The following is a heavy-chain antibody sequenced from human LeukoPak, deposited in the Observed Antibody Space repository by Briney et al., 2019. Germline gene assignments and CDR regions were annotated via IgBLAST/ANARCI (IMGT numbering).Heavy chain of an antibody. D-gene: IGHD3-10*01. CDR1: GFTFSSYS. Sequence: PGGSLRLSCAASGFTFSSYSMNWVRQAPGKGLEWVSSISSSSSYIYYADSVKGRFTISRDNAKNSLYLQMNSLRAEDTAVYYCARVLDYGSGSQNYYYYGMDVWGQGTTVTVSS. CDR3: ARVLDYGSGSQNYYYYGMDV. V-gene: IGHV3-21*01. CDR2: ISSSSSYI. J-gene: IGHJ6*02.